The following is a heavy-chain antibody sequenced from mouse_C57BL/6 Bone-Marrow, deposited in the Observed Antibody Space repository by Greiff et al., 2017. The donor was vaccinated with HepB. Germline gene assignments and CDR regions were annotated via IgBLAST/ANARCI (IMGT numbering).Heavy chain of an antibody. CDR1: GYAFSSSW. V-gene: IGHV1-82*01. J-gene: IGHJ2*01. CDR2: IYPGDGDT. Sequence: QVQLKESGPELVKPGASVKISCKASGYAFSSSWMNWVKQRPGKGLEWIGRIYPGDGDTNYNGKFKGKATLTADKSSSTAYMQLSSLTSEDSAVYFCARVGGNGYYFYYFDYWGQGTTLTVSS. CDR3: ARVGGNGYYFYYFDY. D-gene: IGHD2-3*01.